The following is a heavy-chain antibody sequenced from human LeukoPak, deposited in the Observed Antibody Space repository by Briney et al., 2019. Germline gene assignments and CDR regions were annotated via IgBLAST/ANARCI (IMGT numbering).Heavy chain of an antibody. CDR2: MYSSGTI. CDR3: ARHPFSTSSIDY. D-gene: IGHD6-6*01. CDR1: GDSISSSY. J-gene: IGHJ4*02. V-gene: IGHV4-4*07. Sequence: NPSETLSLTCTVSGDSISSSYWSWTRQPAGKGLEWIGRMYSSGTIKYNPSLKSRVTMSVDTSKNQFSLKLNSVTATDTAVYYCARHPFSTSSIDYWGQGTLVTVSS.